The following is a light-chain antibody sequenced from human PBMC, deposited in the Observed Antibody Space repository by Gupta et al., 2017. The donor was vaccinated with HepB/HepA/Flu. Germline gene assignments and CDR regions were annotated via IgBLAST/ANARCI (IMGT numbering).Light chain of an antibody. J-gene: IGKJ4*01. Sequence: EILMTQSPATLSVSPGERATLSCRTSRSVNSNLAWYQQKPGQAPRLLIYGASTRATGIPARFSGSGSGTEFTLTISSLQSEDFALYYCQQYNNWPPLTFGGGTKVEMK. CDR2: GAS. V-gene: IGKV3-15*01. CDR1: RSVNSN. CDR3: QQYNNWPPLT.